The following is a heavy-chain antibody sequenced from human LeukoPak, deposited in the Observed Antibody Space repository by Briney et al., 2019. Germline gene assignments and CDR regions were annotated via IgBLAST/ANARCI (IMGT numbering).Heavy chain of an antibody. D-gene: IGHD4-17*01. CDR3: ARETTVTLKFDY. CDR1: GYTFTGYY. CDR2: INPNSGGT. Sequence: ASVKVSCKASGYTFTGYYMHWVRQAPGQGLEWMGWINPNSGGTNYAQKFQGRVTMTRDTSISTAYMELSRLRSDDKAVYYCARETTVTLKFDYWGQGTLVTVSS. J-gene: IGHJ4*02. V-gene: IGHV1-2*02.